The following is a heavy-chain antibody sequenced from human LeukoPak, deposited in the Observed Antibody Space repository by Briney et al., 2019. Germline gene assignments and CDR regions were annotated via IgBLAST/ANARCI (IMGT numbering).Heavy chain of an antibody. V-gene: IGHV1-2*06. Sequence: ASVKVSCKASGYTFTRYYMHWVRQAPGQGLEWMGRINPNSGSTNYAQNFQGRVTMTRGTSISAAYMELSRLRSDDTAVYYCASSPDRNTIFGVVIRTSYYYYYMDVWGKGTTVTVS. J-gene: IGHJ6*03. CDR2: INPNSGST. CDR1: GYTFTRYY. CDR3: ASSPDRNTIFGVVIRTSYYYYYMDV. D-gene: IGHD3-3*01.